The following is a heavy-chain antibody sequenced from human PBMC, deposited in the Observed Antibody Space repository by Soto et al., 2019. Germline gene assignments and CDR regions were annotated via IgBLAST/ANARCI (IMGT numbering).Heavy chain of an antibody. J-gene: IGHJ4*02. CDR1: GYTFTSYD. CDR3: ARQFYYNSTGYYPFDF. Sequence: GASVKVSCKASGYTFTSYDINWVRQATGQGLEWMGWMNPNSGSAGSAQKFQGRVTMTRNTSISTAYMELSSLRSEDTAVYYCARQFYYNSTGYYPFDFWGQGTLVTVSS. CDR2: MNPNSGSA. V-gene: IGHV1-8*01. D-gene: IGHD3-22*01.